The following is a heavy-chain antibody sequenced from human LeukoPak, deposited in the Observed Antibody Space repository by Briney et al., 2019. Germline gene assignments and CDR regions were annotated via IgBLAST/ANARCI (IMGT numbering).Heavy chain of an antibody. J-gene: IGHJ3*02. CDR3: ARDTPSAYCSSTSCYKLVDAFDI. V-gene: IGHV3-21*01. CDR2: ISSSSSYI. Sequence: GGSLRLSCAASGFTFSSYSMNRVRQAPGKGLEWVSSISSSSSYIYYADSVKGRFTISRDNAKNSLYLQMNSLRAEDTAVYYCARDTPSAYCSSTSCYKLVDAFDIWGQGTMVTVSS. CDR1: GFTFSSYS. D-gene: IGHD2-2*02.